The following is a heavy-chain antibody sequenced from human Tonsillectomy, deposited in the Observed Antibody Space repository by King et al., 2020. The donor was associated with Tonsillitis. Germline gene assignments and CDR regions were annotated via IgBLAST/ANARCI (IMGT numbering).Heavy chain of an antibody. Sequence: VQLVESGGDLVQSGGSLKLSCAASGFTFSCSTVHWVRQASGKGLEWVAHIHSKAHNYATAYDASVKGRFTISRDDSKNTAYLQMNSLKPEDTAIYYCTRHVEGIVRGFDPWGQGTLVTVSS. CDR3: TRHVEGIVRGFDP. CDR1: GFTFSCST. J-gene: IGHJ5*02. D-gene: IGHD2-15*01. V-gene: IGHV3-73*01. CDR2: IHSKAHNYAT.